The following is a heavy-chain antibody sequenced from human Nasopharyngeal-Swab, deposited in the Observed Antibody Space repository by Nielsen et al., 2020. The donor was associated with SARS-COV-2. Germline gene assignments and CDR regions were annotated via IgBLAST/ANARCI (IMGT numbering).Heavy chain of an antibody. J-gene: IGHJ6*02. CDR2: IGTAGDP. CDR3: ARGSYGSGSYNYYYGMDV. D-gene: IGHD3-10*01. V-gene: IGHV3-13*05. Sequence: GESLKISCAASGFTFSSYDMHWVRQATGKGLEWVSAIGTAGDPYYPGSVKGRFTISRENAKNSLYLQMSSLRAGDTAVYYCARGSYGSGSYNYYYGMDVWGQGTTVTVSS. CDR1: GFTFSSYD.